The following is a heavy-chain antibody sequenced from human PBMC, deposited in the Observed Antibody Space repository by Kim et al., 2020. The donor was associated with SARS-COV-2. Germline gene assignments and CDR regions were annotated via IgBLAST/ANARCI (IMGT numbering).Heavy chain of an antibody. J-gene: IGHJ4*02. CDR3: ARSRSYYDSSGYFH. V-gene: IGHV4-59*01. D-gene: IGHD3-22*01. Sequence: NPSLKSRVTISVDTSKNQFSLKLSSVTAADTAVYYCARSRSYYDSSGYFHWGQGTLVTVSS.